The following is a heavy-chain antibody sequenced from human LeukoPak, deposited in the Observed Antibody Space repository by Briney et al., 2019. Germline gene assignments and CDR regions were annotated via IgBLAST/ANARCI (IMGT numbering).Heavy chain of an antibody. CDR1: GYSFTNYW. CDR3: AGARHGDYRWDY. J-gene: IGHJ4*02. CDR2: IHSADSNT. V-gene: IGHV5-51*01. D-gene: IGHD4-17*01. Sequence: GESLKISCKDSGYSFTNYWIGWVRQMPGKGLEWMGIIHSADSNTKYSPSFQGQVTNSADKSISTAYLQWSGLKASDTAMYYCAGARHGDYRWDYWGQGTLVTVSS.